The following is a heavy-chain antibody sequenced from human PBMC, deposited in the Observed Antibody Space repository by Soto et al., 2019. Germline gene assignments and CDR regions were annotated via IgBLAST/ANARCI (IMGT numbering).Heavy chain of an antibody. J-gene: IGHJ5*02. CDR2: ISGSGDTT. V-gene: IGHV3-23*01. CDR1: GFTFSTYA. CDR3: AKGGVYVVGASRS. Sequence: EVQLLESGGGLVQPGGSLRLSCAASGFTFSTYAMSWVRQAPGKGLEWVSGISGSGDTTYYADSVKGRFTISRDNSKNTLHLQMNSQRAEDTAIYYCAKGGVYVVGASRSWGQGTLVTVSS. D-gene: IGHD1-26*01.